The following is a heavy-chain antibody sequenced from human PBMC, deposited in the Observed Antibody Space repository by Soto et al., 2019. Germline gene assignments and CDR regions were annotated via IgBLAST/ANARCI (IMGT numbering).Heavy chain of an antibody. CDR2: IRTTSTYI. J-gene: IGHJ6*02. D-gene: IGHD3-10*02. V-gene: IGHV3-21*01. CDR1: GFTFSGDA. Sequence: GGSLRLSCAASGFTFSGDAMNWVRQAPGKGLEWVSSIRTTSTYIYYAESVKGRFTISRDNANNSLHLQMNSLRAEDTAVYYCVRDYVMDVWGQGTTVTVSS. CDR3: VRDYVMDV.